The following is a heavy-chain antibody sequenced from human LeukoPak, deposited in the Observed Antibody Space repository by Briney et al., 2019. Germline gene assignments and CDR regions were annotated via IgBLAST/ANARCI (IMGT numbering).Heavy chain of an antibody. CDR2: FDPEDGET. CDR3: ATGGTSWTDELDY. D-gene: IGHD2-2*01. CDR1: GYTLTELS. J-gene: IGHJ4*02. Sequence: GASVKVSCKVSGYTLTELSMHWVRQAPGKGLEWMGGFDPEDGETIYAQKFQGRVTMTEDTSADTAYMELSSLRSEDTAVYYCATGGTSWTDELDYWGQGTLVTVSS. V-gene: IGHV1-24*01.